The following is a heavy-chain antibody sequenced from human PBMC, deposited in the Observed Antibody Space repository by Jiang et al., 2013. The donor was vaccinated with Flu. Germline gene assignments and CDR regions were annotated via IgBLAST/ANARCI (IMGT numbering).Heavy chain of an antibody. D-gene: IGHD6-19*01. CDR3: SRSHSSASGFDY. CDR2: INPNSGGT. Sequence: SVKVSCKASGYTFTDYYIHWVRQAPGQGLEWMGRINPNSGGTHYTQKFQGRVTITRDTSISTAYMELSRLTSDDTVVYYCSRSHSSASGFDYWGQGTLVSVSS. V-gene: IGHV1-2*05. J-gene: IGHJ4*02. CDR1: GYTFTDYY.